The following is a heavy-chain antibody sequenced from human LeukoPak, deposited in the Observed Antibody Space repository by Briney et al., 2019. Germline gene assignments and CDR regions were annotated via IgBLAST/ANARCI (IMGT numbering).Heavy chain of an antibody. J-gene: IGHJ4*02. Sequence: QSGGSLRLSCAASGFTFSSYWMSWVRQAPGKGLEWVANIKQDGSEKYYVDSVKGRFTISRDNAKNSLYLQMNSLRAEDTAVYYCARGYDFWSGYPDYWGQGTLVTVSS. D-gene: IGHD3-3*01. CDR1: GFTFSSYW. V-gene: IGHV3-7*01. CDR3: ARGYDFWSGYPDY. CDR2: IKQDGSEK.